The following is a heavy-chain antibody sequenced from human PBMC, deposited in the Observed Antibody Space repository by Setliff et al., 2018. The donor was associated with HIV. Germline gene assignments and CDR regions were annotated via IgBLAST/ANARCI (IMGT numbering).Heavy chain of an antibody. Sequence: SVKVSCKASGYTFTSDYIHWVRQAPGQGLDWMGRIIPILGVANYAQRFQGKVTITADKSTSTAYMELTSLRFDDTAMYYCVRGVQSPPHYSYYYMDVWGEGTRGTSP. CDR3: VRGVQSPPHYSYYYMDV. CDR2: IIPILGVA. J-gene: IGHJ6*03. CDR1: GYTFTSDY. D-gene: IGHD3-3*01. V-gene: IGHV1-69*10.